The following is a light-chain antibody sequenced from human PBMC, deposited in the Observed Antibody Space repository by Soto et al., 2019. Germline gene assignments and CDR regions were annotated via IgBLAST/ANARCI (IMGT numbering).Light chain of an antibody. Sequence: ETLLTQSPGTLSLSQGERATLSCRASQSVSSTYLGWYQQKPGQAPRLLIYATSNRATGIPDRFSGSGSGTDFTLTISRLEPEDFAVYYCQQYGSSPWTFGQGTKVDIK. V-gene: IGKV3-20*01. CDR1: QSVSSTY. CDR2: ATS. CDR3: QQYGSSPWT. J-gene: IGKJ1*01.